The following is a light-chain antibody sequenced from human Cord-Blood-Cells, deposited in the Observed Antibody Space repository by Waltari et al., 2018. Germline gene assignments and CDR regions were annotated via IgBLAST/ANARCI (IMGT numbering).Light chain of an antibody. V-gene: IGKV3-20*01. CDR2: GAS. CDR1: QSVSSSY. J-gene: IGKJ2*01. CDR3: QQYGSSSYT. Sequence: QSVSSSYLAWYQQKPGQAPRLLIYGASSRATGIPDRFSGSGSGTDFTLTISRLEPEDFAVYYCQQYGSSSYTFGQGTKLEIK.